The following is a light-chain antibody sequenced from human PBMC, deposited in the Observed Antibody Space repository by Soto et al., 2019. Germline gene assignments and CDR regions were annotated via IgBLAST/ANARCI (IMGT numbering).Light chain of an antibody. CDR2: DAS. J-gene: IGKJ1*01. CDR3: QQSYSSPPT. Sequence: IPITHSPSTLSASVLYRVTITCRASQSISSWLAWYQQKPGKAPKLLIYDASSLESGVPSRFSGSGSGTEFTLTINGLQPEDFATYYCQQSYSSPPTFGQGTKVDIK. CDR1: QSISSW. V-gene: IGKV1-5*01.